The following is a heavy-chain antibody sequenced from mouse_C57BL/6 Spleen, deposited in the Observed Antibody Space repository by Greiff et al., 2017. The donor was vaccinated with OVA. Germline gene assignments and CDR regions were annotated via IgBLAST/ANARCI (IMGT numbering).Heavy chain of an antibody. CDR1: GFTFSSYA. Sequence: EVQVVESGGGLVKPGGSLKLSCAASGFTFSSYAMSWVRQTPEKRLEWVATISDGGSYTYYPDNVKGRFTISRDNAKNNLYLQMSQLKSEDTAMYYCARDYYGGSYNYFDYWGQGTTLTVSS. CDR2: ISDGGSYT. J-gene: IGHJ2*01. V-gene: IGHV5-4*01. CDR3: ARDYYGGSYNYFDY. D-gene: IGHD1-1*01.